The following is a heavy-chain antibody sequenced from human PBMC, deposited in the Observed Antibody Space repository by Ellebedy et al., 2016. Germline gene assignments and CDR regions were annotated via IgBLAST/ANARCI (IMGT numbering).Heavy chain of an antibody. V-gene: IGHV1-3*01. D-gene: IGHD1-26*01. J-gene: IGHJ2*01. CDR2: INVGNGNT. CDR1: GYTFTTYA. Sequence: ASVKVSCKASGYTFTTYAMHWVRQAPGQRLEWMGWINVGNGNTKYSQKFQDRVTISSDISASTAYLELSSLTSEDTAEYYCAREGAQWVLLSGLSWFFDVWGRGTLVTVSS. CDR3: AREGAQWVLLSGLSWFFDV.